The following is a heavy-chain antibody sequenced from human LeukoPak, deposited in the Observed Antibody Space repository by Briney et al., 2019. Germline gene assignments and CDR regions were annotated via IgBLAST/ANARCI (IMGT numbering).Heavy chain of an antibody. D-gene: IGHD3-3*02. V-gene: IGHV4-34*01. CDR3: ARGRFSVYYFDY. CDR1: VGSFSDYY. J-gene: IGHJ4*02. CDR2: IIHSGAT. Sequence: SETLSLTCGASVGSFSDYYWSWIRQPPGKGLEWIGEIIHSGATSSSPSLKSRVTISMDPSKNQFSLRLSSVTAADTAVYYCARGRFSVYYFDYWGQGSLVTVSS.